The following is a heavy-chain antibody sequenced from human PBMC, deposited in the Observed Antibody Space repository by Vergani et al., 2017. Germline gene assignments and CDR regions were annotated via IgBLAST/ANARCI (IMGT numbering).Heavy chain of an antibody. CDR1: GFTFSSYA. J-gene: IGHJ4*02. CDR3: AKDSRILVGYSGYDGDY. V-gene: IGHV3-23*01. CDR2: ISGSGGST. Sequence: EVQLLESGGGLVQPGGSLRLSCAASGFTFSSYAMSWVRQAPGKGLEWVSAISGSGGSTYYADSVKGRFTISRDNSKNTLYLQMNSLRAEDTAVYYCAKDSRILVGYSGYDGDYWGQGTLVTVSS. D-gene: IGHD5-12*01.